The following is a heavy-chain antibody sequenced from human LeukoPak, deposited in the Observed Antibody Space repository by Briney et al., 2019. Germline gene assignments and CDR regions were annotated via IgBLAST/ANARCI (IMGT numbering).Heavy chain of an antibody. D-gene: IGHD2-15*01. CDR2: ISYDGSNK. V-gene: IGHV3-30*03. CDR3: ARNGDVAAMFWYFDY. J-gene: IGHJ4*02. CDR1: GFTFSSYG. Sequence: GGSLRLSCAASGFTFSSYGMHWVRQAPGKGLEWVAVISYDGSNKYCADSVKGRFTISRDNSKNTLYLQMNSLRAEDTAVYYCARNGDVAAMFWYFDYWGQGTLVTVSS.